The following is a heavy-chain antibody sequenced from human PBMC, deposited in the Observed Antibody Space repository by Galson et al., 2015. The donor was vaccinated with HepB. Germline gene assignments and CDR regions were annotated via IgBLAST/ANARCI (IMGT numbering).Heavy chain of an antibody. CDR3: AKDRSGEEYFDY. V-gene: IGHV3-23*01. J-gene: IGHJ4*02. D-gene: IGHD3-16*01. CDR2: ISGSGGST. CDR1: GFTFSSYA. Sequence: LRLSCAASGFTFSSYAMSWVRQAPGKGLEWVSAISGSGGSTYYADSVKGRFTISRDNSKNTLYLQMNSLRAEDTAVYYCAKDRSGEEYFDYWGQGTLVTVSS.